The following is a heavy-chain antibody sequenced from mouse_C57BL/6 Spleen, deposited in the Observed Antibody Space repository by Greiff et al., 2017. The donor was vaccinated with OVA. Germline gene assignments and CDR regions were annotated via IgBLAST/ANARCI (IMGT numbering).Heavy chain of an antibody. CDR1: GYTFTEYT. D-gene: IGHD2-4*01. CDR2: FYPGSGSI. J-gene: IGHJ2*01. V-gene: IGHV1-62-2*01. Sequence: QVQLQQSGAELVKPGASVKLSCKASGYTFTEYTIHWVKQRSGQGLEWIGWFYPGSGSIKYNEKFKDKATLTADKSSSTVYMELSRLTSEDSAVYFCARHEVSLIYYDYDSYFDYWGQGTTLTVSS. CDR3: ARHEVSLIYYDYDSYFDY.